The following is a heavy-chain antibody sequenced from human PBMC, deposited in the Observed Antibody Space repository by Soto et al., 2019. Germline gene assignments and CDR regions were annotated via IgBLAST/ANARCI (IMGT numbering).Heavy chain of an antibody. CDR3: ARTYYDFWSGYYNYFDY. J-gene: IGHJ4*02. CDR2: ISGSGGST. CDR1: GFNFSSYA. Sequence: GGSLRLSCAASGFNFSSYAMSWVRQAPGKGLEWVSAISGSGGSTYYADSVKGRFTISRDNSKNTLYLQMNSLRAEDTAVYYCARTYYDFWSGYYNYFDYWGQGTLVTVSS. D-gene: IGHD3-3*01. V-gene: IGHV3-23*01.